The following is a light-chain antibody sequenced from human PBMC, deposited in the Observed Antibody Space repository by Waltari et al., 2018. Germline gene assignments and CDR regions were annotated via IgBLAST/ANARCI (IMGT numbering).Light chain of an antibody. CDR2: AAS. Sequence: DIQLTQSPSFLSASVGDIVTITCRASQGINSYLAWYQQKPVKAPNLLIYAASTLHSGVPSRFSGSGSVTEFTLTISSLQPEDCATYYCQQLNYYPFTFGPGTKVDIK. CDR3: QQLNYYPFT. V-gene: IGKV1-9*01. CDR1: QGINSY. J-gene: IGKJ3*01.